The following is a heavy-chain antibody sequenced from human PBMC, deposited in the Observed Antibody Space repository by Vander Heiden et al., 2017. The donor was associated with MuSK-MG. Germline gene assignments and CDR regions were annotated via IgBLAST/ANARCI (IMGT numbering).Heavy chain of an antibody. V-gene: IGHV3-66*02. D-gene: IGHD3-16*01. CDR1: GFPVSRKY. CDR2: ICAGGGT. CDR3: ARRTVWGSSLRDDAFDI. Sequence: EVQLVESGGGLVQPGGSLRLSCAASGFPVSRKYMRCVRQSPGEGLEWVSRICAGGGTDYADSVGGRFTISRDKSKNTVYLQMNSLRIEDAALYYWARRTVWGSSLRDDAFDIWGQGSLVIVAS. J-gene: IGHJ3*02.